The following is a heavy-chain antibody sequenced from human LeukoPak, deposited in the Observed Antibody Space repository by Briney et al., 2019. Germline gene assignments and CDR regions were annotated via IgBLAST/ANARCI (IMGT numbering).Heavy chain of an antibody. D-gene: IGHD5-24*01. CDR2: INPSGGST. CDR1: GYTFTSYY. CDR3: ARDPRGDGWLQPYFDY. Sequence: ASVKVSCKASGYTFTSYYMHWVRQAPGQGLEWMGIINPSGGSTSYAQKFQGRVTMTRDTSTSTVYMELSSLRSEDTAVYYCARDPRGDGWLQPYFDYWGQGILVTVSS. V-gene: IGHV1-46*01. J-gene: IGHJ4*02.